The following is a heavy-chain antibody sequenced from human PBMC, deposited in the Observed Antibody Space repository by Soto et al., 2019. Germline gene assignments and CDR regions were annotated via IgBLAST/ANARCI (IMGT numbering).Heavy chain of an antibody. Sequence: GGSLRLSCAASGFTFSSYSMSWVRQAPGKGLEWVSAISGSGGSTYYADSVKGRFTISRDNSKNTLYLQMNSLKASETAMYCWARLVATRLYYYYYYRDVWGKGTTVTVSS. CDR2: ISGSGGST. J-gene: IGHJ6*03. CDR3: ARLVATRLYYYYYYRDV. V-gene: IGHV3-23*01. D-gene: IGHD5-12*01. CDR1: GFTFSSYS.